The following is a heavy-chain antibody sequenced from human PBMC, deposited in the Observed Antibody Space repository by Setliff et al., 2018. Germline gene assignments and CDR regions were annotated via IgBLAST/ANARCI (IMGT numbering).Heavy chain of an antibody. Sequence: SETLSLTCAVYGGSFSGYYWSRIRQPPGKGLEWIGEINHSGSTNYNPSLKSRVTISVDTSKNQFSLKLSSVTAADTAVYYCASLGMTTMMDWYFDLWGRGTLVTVSS. CDR3: ASLGMTTMMDWYFDL. CDR2: INHSGST. CDR1: GGSFSGYY. D-gene: IGHD4-4*01. V-gene: IGHV4-34*01. J-gene: IGHJ2*01.